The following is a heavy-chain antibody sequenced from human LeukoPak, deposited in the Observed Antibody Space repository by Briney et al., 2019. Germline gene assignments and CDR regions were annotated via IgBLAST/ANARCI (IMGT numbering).Heavy chain of an antibody. CDR2: ISSSSSYI. Sequence: GGSLRLSCAASGFTFSSYSMNWVRQAPGEGLEWVSSISSSSSYIYYADSVKGRFTISRDNAKNSLYLQMNSLRAEDTAVYYCARAYYGSGSYYNPYYYYGMDVWGQGTTVTVSS. J-gene: IGHJ6*02. CDR1: GFTFSSYS. V-gene: IGHV3-21*01. D-gene: IGHD3-10*01. CDR3: ARAYYGSGSYYNPYYYYGMDV.